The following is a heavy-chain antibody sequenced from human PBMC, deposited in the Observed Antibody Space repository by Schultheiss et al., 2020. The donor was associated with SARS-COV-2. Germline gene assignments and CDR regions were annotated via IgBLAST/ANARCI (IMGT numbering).Heavy chain of an antibody. V-gene: IGHV4-34*01. Sequence: SETLSLTCAVYGESFNGFSWTWIRQSPEKGLEWIGQVSHSGATHYSPSLKRRVTISVDTSKNQFSLKLSSVTAADTAVYYCAKDRHYYYDSSGHDYWGQGTLVTVSS. CDR1: GESFNGFS. CDR2: VSHSGAT. D-gene: IGHD3-22*01. J-gene: IGHJ4*02. CDR3: AKDRHYYYDSSGHDY.